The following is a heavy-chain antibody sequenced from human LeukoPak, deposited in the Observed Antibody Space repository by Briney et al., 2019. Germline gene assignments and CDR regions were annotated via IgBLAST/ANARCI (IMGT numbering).Heavy chain of an antibody. J-gene: IGHJ6*03. CDR2: ISAYNGNT. V-gene: IGHV1-18*01. CDR1: GYTFTSYG. D-gene: IGHD3-16*01. Sequence: ASVKVSCKASGYTFTSYGIRWVRQAPGQGLEWMGWISAYNGNTNYAQKLQGRVTMTTDTSTSTAYMELRSLRSDDTAVYYCARDPTPISKVGIGGYYYYMDVWGKGTTVTVSS. CDR3: ARDPTPISKVGIGGYYYYMDV.